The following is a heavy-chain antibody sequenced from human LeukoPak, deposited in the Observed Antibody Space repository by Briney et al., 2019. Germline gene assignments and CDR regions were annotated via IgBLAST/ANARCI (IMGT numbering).Heavy chain of an antibody. CDR2: INPNSGGT. V-gene: IGHV1-2*02. CDR1: GYTLTGYY. J-gene: IGHJ6*02. Sequence: ASVKVPCKASGYTLTGYYMHWVRQAPGQGLEWMGWINPNSGGTNYAQKFQGSITMTRDTSISTAYMELSRLRSDDTAVYYCARDRLRVGATWHYYYGMDVWGQGTTVTVSS. D-gene: IGHD1-26*01. CDR3: ARDRLRVGATWHYYYGMDV.